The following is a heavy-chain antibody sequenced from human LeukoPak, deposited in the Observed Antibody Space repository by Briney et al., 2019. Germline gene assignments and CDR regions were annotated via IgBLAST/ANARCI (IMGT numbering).Heavy chain of an antibody. V-gene: IGHV3-43D*03. Sequence: GGSLRLSCAASGFTFDDYAMHWVRQAPGKGLEWVSLISWDGGSTYYADSVKGRFTISRDNSKNSLYLQMNSLRAEDTALYYCARRAGDCSSISCYLYYFYYMDVWGKGTPVTVSS. J-gene: IGHJ6*03. CDR2: ISWDGGST. CDR1: GFTFDDYA. D-gene: IGHD2-2*01. CDR3: ARRAGDCSSISCYLYYFYYMDV.